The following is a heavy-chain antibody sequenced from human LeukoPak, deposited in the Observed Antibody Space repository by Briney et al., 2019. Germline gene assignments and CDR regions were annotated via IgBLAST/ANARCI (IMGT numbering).Heavy chain of an antibody. Sequence: PGGSLRLSCAASGFTFSSSAMSWVRQAPGKGLEWVASIKQAGSEKHYVDSVKGRFTISRDNAKNSLHLQMNSLRDEDTAVYYCASAGISYGDQFFHFWGQGTLVTVSS. CDR2: IKQAGSEK. V-gene: IGHV3-7*01. J-gene: IGHJ4*02. CDR3: ASAGISYGDQFFHF. CDR1: GFTFSSSA. D-gene: IGHD4-17*01.